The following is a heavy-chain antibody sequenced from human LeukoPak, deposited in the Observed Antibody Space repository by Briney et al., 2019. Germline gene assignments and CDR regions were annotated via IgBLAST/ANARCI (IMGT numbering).Heavy chain of an antibody. CDR2: IYSGGNT. V-gene: IGHV3-53*01. J-gene: IGHJ4*02. CDR1: GFSVSHNY. D-gene: IGHD6-13*01. Sequence: GGSLRLSCTASGFSVSHNYMNWVRQAPGKGLEWVSLIYSGGNTHYADSVKGRFTISRDNSKNTLYLQMSSLRVEDTAVYYCTRDTPGIAASVSGGWGQGTLVTVSS. CDR3: TRDTPGIAASVSGG.